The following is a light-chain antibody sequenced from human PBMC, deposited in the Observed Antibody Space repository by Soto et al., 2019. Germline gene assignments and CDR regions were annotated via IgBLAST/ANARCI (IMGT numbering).Light chain of an antibody. J-gene: IGKJ1*01. CDR3: QQYNTYPWT. CDR2: DAS. V-gene: IGKV1-5*01. Sequence: DIHITHSPSTLSASACDRVTITCRASESISGWLAWYQQKPGKAPKLLIYDASTLQSGVPSRVSGSGSGTEFTLTISSLQPDDFATYYCQQYNTYPWTFGQGTKVDIK. CDR1: ESISGW.